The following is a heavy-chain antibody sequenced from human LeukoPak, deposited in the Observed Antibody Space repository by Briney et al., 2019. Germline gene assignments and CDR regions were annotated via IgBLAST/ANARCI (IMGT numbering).Heavy chain of an antibody. CDR1: GFTFSSYS. D-gene: IGHD3-10*01. CDR3: ARITMVRGVITNFDY. J-gene: IGHJ4*02. Sequence: PGGSLRLSCAASGFTFSSYSMNWVRQAPGKGLEWVSSISSSSSYIYYADSVKGRFTISRDNAKNSLYLQMNSLRAEDTAVYYCARITMVRGVITNFDYWGQGTLVTVSS. V-gene: IGHV3-21*01. CDR2: ISSSSSYI.